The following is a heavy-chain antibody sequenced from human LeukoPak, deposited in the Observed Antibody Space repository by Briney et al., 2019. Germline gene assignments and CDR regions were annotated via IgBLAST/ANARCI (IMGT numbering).Heavy chain of an antibody. D-gene: IGHD3-3*01. V-gene: IGHV1-24*01. CDR1: GYTLTELS. CDR2: FDPEDGET. J-gene: IGHJ5*02. CDR3: ASMVDDFWSSNWFDP. Sequence: ASVKVSCKVSGYTLTELSMHWVRQAPGKGLEWMGGFDPEDGETIYAQKFQGRVTMTEDTSTDTAYMELSSLRSEDTAVYYCASMVDDFWSSNWFDPWGQGTLVTVSS.